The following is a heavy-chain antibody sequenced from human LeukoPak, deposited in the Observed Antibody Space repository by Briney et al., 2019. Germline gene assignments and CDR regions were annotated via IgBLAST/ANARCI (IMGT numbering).Heavy chain of an antibody. D-gene: IGHD2-15*01. CDR1: GFTFSSYS. V-gene: IGHV3-21*01. Sequence: GGSLRLSCAASGFTFSSYSMNWVRQAPGKGLEWVSSISSSSSYIYYADSVKGRFTISRDNAKNSLYLQMNRLRAEDTAVYYCARVLYCSGGSCYYYYGMDVWGQGTTVTVS. CDR3: ARVLYCSGGSCYYYYGMDV. J-gene: IGHJ6*02. CDR2: ISSSSSYI.